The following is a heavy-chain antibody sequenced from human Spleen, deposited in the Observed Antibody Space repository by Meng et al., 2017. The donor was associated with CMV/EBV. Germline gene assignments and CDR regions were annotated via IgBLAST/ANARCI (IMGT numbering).Heavy chain of an antibody. CDR2: INHSGST. Sequence: GSLRLSCAVYGGSFSGYYWSWIRQPPGKGLEWIGEINHSGSTNYNPSLRGRVTISVETSKKQFSLRLSSVTAADTAVYYCAKAGLVGATVAEYFQHWGQGTLVTVSS. CDR1: GGSFSGYY. V-gene: IGHV4-34*01. J-gene: IGHJ1*01. D-gene: IGHD1-26*01. CDR3: AKAGLVGATVAEYFQH.